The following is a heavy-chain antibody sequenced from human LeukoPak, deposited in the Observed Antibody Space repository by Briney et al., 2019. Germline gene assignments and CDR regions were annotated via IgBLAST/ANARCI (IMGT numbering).Heavy chain of an antibody. J-gene: IGHJ3*02. CDR1: GSTFSGAA. Sequence: GGSLRLSCATSGSTFSGAAMHWVRQTSEKGLEWVGHIRNRDYNHATAYAASVIGRFTISRDDSKNTAYLQVNNLKTEDTAVYYCVRLVEWETTFDNWGQGTTVTVSS. CDR3: VRLVEWETTFDN. V-gene: IGHV3-73*01. D-gene: IGHD1-26*01. CDR2: IRNRDYNHAT.